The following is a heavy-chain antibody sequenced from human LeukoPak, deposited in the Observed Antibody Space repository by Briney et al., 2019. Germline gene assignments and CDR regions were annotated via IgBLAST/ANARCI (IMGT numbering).Heavy chain of an antibody. CDR3: VKESGFMVAPNSAFDI. CDR2: ISRNGGST. V-gene: IGHV3-64D*06. D-gene: IGHD4/OR15-4a*01. Sequence: GGSLRLSCSAFGITFNTYPVHWVRQAPGKGPEYVSGISRNGGSTYYADSVKGRFTISRDNSKNTLYLQMGSLRAEDTAVYYCVKESGFMVAPNSAFDIWGQGTMVTVSS. J-gene: IGHJ3*02. CDR1: GITFNTYP.